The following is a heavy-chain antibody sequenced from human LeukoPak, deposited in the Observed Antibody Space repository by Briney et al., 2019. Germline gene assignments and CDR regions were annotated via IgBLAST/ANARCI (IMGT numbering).Heavy chain of an antibody. CDR1: GFTFSSYA. Sequence: GGSLRLSCAASGFTFSSYAMHWVRQAPGKGLEWVAVISYDGSNKYYADSVKGQFTISRDNSKNTLYLQMNSLRAEDTAVYYCASGICSGGSCLNFDYWGQGTLVTVSS. D-gene: IGHD2-15*01. CDR2: ISYDGSNK. J-gene: IGHJ4*02. V-gene: IGHV3-30*04. CDR3: ASGICSGGSCLNFDY.